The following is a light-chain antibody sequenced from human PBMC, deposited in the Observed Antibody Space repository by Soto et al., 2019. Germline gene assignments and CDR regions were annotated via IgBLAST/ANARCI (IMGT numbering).Light chain of an antibody. CDR3: QQSYSTTWT. V-gene: IGKV1-39*01. CDR1: QRLLHSNGYNY. J-gene: IGKJ1*01. Sequence: ITQSPLCLPVTPGEPASISCRSSQRLLHSNGYNYFNWYQQKPGKAPKLLIYAASSLQSGVPSRFSGSGSETDFTLTISSLQPEDFATYSCQQSYSTTWTFGHGTKVDIK. CDR2: AAS.